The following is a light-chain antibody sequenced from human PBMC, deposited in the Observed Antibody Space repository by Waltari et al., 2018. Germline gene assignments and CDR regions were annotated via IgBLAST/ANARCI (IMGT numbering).Light chain of an antibody. CDR1: SRDFESHNP. J-gene: IGLJ3*02. V-gene: IGLV2-23*02. Sequence: QSALTPPASVSGSPGLSTTLSCTGTSRDFESHNPLTWFQQRPGKAPKLIIFEVTQRPSGISDRFSGSRSGPTASLTISGLQAEDEADYYCCSYAGRATFAWVFGGGTKLTVL. CDR2: EVT. CDR3: CSYAGRATFAWV.